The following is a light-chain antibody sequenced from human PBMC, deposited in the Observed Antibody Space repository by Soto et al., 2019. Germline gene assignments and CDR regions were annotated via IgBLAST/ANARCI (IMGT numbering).Light chain of an antibody. V-gene: IGLV2-23*02. CDR3: CSYAGSSIPVV. J-gene: IGLJ2*01. Sequence: QSALAQPASVSGSPGQSITISCTGTSSDVGSYNLDSWYQQHPGKAPKLIIYEVTERPSGVSNRLSGSKSGNTASLTISGLQAEDEADYYCCSYAGSSIPVVFGGGTKLTVL. CDR2: EVT. CDR1: SSDVGSYNL.